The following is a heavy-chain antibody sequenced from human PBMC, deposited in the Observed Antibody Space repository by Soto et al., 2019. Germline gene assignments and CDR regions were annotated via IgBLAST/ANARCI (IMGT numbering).Heavy chain of an antibody. CDR2: IWYDGSNK. CDR3: ARDLYTTTYGDYLGY. D-gene: IGHD4-17*01. J-gene: IGHJ4*02. CDR1: GFTFSSYG. Sequence: GGSLRLSCAASGFTFSSYGMHWVRQAPGKGLEWVAVIWYDGSNKYYADSVKGRFTISRDNSKNTLYLQMNSLRAEDTAVYYCARDLYTTTYGDYLGYWGQGTLVTVSS. V-gene: IGHV3-33*01.